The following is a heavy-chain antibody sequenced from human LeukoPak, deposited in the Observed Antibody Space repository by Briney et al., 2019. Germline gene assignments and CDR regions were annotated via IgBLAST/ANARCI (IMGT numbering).Heavy chain of an antibody. D-gene: IGHD3-22*01. J-gene: IGHJ3*02. V-gene: IGHV3-74*01. Sequence: GGSLILSCAGSEFTFSNYWMHWVRQAPGKGLVWVSRIETDGTTTSYADSVRGRFTISRDNAKNTVYLQMNSLRAEDTAVYYCVRDPHNYEGGGYQDAFDMWGRGTMVSVSS. CDR3: VRDPHNYEGGGYQDAFDM. CDR1: EFTFSNYW. CDR2: IETDGTTT.